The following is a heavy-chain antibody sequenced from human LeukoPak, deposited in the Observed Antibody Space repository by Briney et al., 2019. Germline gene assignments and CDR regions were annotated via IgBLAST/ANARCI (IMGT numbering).Heavy chain of an antibody. Sequence: SETLSLTCTVSGGSISSYYWSWIRQPPGKGLEWIGYIYYSGSTNYNPSLKSRVTIPVDTSKNQFSLKLSSVTAADTAVYYCARDFGSGYPFDYWGQGTLVTVSS. CDR2: IYYSGST. CDR3: ARDFGSGYPFDY. CDR1: GGSISSYY. D-gene: IGHD3-3*01. J-gene: IGHJ4*02. V-gene: IGHV4-59*01.